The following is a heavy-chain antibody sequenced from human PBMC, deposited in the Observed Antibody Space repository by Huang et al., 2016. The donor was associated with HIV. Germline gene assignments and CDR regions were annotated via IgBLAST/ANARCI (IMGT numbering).Heavy chain of an antibody. J-gene: IGHJ4*02. CDR3: ARQLYDNTGYLMGARLHD. Sequence: QVQLVQSGAEVKKVGSSVKVSCKASGGTFSNYAISWVRLAPGHGLEWMGGIIPIFGTANFAQKFQGRGTSTADGSTSTAYLELSSLRSEDTAVYFCARQLYDNTGYLMGARLHDWGQGTLVTVSS. CDR2: IIPIFGTA. CDR1: GGTFSNYA. V-gene: IGHV1-69*13. D-gene: IGHD3-22*01.